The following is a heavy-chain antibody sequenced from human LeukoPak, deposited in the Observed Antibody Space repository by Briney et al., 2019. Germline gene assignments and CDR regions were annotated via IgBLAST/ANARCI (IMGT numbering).Heavy chain of an antibody. D-gene: IGHD2-15*01. V-gene: IGHV3-64D*06. CDR1: GFTFSSYT. Sequence: GGSLRLSCSASGFTFSSYTMHWVRQAPGKGLEYVSAISSNGGSTYYADSVKGRFTISRDNSKNTLYLQMGSLRAEDTAVYYCVKDSCSGGSCYSFHPWGQGTLVTVSS. CDR3: VKDSCSGGSCYSFHP. CDR2: ISSNGGST. J-gene: IGHJ5*02.